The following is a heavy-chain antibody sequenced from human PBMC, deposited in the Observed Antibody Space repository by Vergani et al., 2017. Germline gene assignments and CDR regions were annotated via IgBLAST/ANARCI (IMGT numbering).Heavy chain of an antibody. CDR3: ARSYPENHYGSGSYWWYFDL. V-gene: IGHV4-61*01. CDR2: IYYYGNS. CDR1: GGSVSSGSYY. D-gene: IGHD3-10*01. Sequence: QVQLQESGPGLVKPSETLSLTCTVSGGSVSSGSYYWSWIRQPPGKGLEWIGYIYYYGNSHYNPSLKSRVTISVDTSKNQFSLRLSSVTTADTAVYYCARSYPENHYGSGSYWWYFDLWGRGTLVTVSS. J-gene: IGHJ2*01.